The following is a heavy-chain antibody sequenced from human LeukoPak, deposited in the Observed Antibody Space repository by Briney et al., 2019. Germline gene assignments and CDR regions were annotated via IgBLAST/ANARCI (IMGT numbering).Heavy chain of an antibody. CDR3: ARGGWYVGLFRPFDY. V-gene: IGHV1-69*06. Sequence: ASVKVSCKASGGTFSSYAISWVRQAPGQGLEWMGGIIPIFGTANYAQKFQGRGTITADKSTSTAYMELSSLRSEDTAVYYCARGGWYVGLFRPFDYWGQGPLVTVSS. CDR1: GGTFSSYA. D-gene: IGHD6-19*01. CDR2: IIPIFGTA. J-gene: IGHJ4*01.